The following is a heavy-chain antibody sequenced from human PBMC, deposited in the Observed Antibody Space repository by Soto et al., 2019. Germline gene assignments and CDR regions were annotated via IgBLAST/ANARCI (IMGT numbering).Heavy chain of an antibody. D-gene: IGHD2-15*01. J-gene: IGHJ4*01. Sequence: QVQLVQSGAEVKKPGASVKVSCKASGYTFTSYGISWVRQAPGQGLEWMGWISAYNGNTNYAQKLQGRVTMTTGTSMSTAYMELRSLRSDDTAVYYCARDSRNIVVVVAATDGTVFHDYWGHGSLVTVSA. CDR3: ARDSRNIVVVVAATDGTVFHDY. V-gene: IGHV1-18*01. CDR1: GYTFTSYG. CDR2: ISAYNGNT.